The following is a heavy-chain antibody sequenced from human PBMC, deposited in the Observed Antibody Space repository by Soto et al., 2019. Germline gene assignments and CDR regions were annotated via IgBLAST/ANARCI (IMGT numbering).Heavy chain of an antibody. J-gene: IGHJ4*02. CDR3: TRDIASDYFDY. CDR1: GFTFSNYG. D-gene: IGHD3-16*02. V-gene: IGHV3-33*01. CDR2: IWYDGSNK. Sequence: QVQLVESGGGVVQPGRSLRLSCAASGFTFSNYGMHWVRQAPGKGLEWVAVIWYDGSNKYYADSVKGRFTISRDYSKNTLYLQMNGLRAEDTAVYYCTRDIASDYFDYWGQGTLVTVSS.